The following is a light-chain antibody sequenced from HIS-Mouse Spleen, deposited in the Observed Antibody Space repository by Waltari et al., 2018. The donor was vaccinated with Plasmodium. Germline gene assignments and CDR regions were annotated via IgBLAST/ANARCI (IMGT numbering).Light chain of an antibody. J-gene: IGKJ3*01. CDR2: GAS. CDR3: QQYNNWSFT. Sequence: IVMTKSPATLSVSPGERATLPCRASQSVSSNVAWYQQKPGQAPRLLIYGASTRATGIPARFSGSGSGTEFTLTISSLQSEDFAVYYCQQYNNWSFTFGPGTKVDIK. CDR1: QSVSSN. V-gene: IGKV3-15*01.